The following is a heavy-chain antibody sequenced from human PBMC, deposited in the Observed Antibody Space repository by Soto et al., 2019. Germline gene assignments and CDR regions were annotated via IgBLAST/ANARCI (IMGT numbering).Heavy chain of an antibody. D-gene: IGHD3-3*01. V-gene: IGHV3-74*01. Sequence: EVQLVESGGGLVQPGGSLRLSCAASGFTFSSYWMHWVRQAPGKGLVWVSRINSDGSSTSYADSVKGRFTISRDNAKNTLYLQMNSLRAEDTAVYYCARGGFVFWSGYHIDYWGKGTLVTVSS. CDR1: GFTFSSYW. CDR2: INSDGSST. CDR3: ARGGFVFWSGYHIDY. J-gene: IGHJ4*02.